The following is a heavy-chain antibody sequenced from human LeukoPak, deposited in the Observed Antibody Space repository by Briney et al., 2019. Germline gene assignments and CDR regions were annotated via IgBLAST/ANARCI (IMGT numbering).Heavy chain of an antibody. D-gene: IGHD3-10*01. CDR2: MNPNSGNT. V-gene: IGHV1-8*02. J-gene: IGHJ4*02. CDR1: GYTFTSYD. CDR3: ARHLTASWFGELPYYFDY. Sequence: ASVKVSCKASGYTFTSYDINWVRQATGQGLEWMGWMNPNSGNTGYAQKFQGRVNMTRNTSISTAYMELSSLRSDDTAVYYCARHLTASWFGELPYYFDYWGQGTLVTVSS.